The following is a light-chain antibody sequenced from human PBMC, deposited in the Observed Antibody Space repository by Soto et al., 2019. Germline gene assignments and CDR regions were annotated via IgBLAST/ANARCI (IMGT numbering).Light chain of an antibody. J-gene: IGLJ2*01. CDR1: SSDIGGYNY. CDR2: EVS. V-gene: IGLV2-8*01. Sequence: QSALTQPPSASGSPGQSVTISCTGTSSDIGGYNYVSWYQHHPGKAPKLMIYEVSKRPSGVPARFSGSKSGNTASLTVSGLQAEDEADYYCSSYAGSNNLKIFGGGTKLTVL. CDR3: SSYAGSNNLKI.